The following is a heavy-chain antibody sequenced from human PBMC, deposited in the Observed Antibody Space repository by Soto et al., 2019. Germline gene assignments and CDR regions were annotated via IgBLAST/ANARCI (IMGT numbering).Heavy chain of an antibody. CDR1: GFTFSSYA. J-gene: IGHJ4*02. CDR2: ISYDGSNK. CDR3: ARDYCGGDCYPLYYFDY. V-gene: IGHV3-30-3*01. D-gene: IGHD2-21*02. Sequence: GGSLRLSCAASGFTFSSYAMHWVRQAPGKGLEWVAVISYDGSNKYYADSVKGRFTISRDNSKNTLYLQMNSLRAEDTAVYYCARDYCGGDCYPLYYFDYWGQGTLVTVSS.